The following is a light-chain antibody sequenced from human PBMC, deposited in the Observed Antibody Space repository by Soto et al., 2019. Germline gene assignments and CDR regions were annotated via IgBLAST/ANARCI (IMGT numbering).Light chain of an antibody. CDR2: KAS. CDR1: QSLVSSDGNTY. Sequence: DVVMTQSPLSLPVTLGQPASISCRSSQSLVSSDGNTYLNWFQQRPGQSPRRLIYKASNRDSGVPDRFSGSGSGTDFTLIISRVEAEDVAIYYCKQGTYWPPLYTFGQGTKLEIK. J-gene: IGKJ2*01. CDR3: KQGTYWPPLYT. V-gene: IGKV2-30*01.